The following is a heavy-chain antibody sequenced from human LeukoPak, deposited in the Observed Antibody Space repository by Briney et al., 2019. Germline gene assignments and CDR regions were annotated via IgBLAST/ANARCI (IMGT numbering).Heavy chain of an antibody. CDR2: INAGNGNT. D-gene: IGHD2-15*01. Sequence: ASVKVSCKASGYTFTSYAMHWVRQAPGQRLEWMGWINAGNGNTKYSQEFQGRVTITRDTSASTAYMELSSLRSEDTAVYYCARVGGYCSGGSCYSRTFYYYYMDVWGKGTTVTISS. J-gene: IGHJ6*03. CDR3: ARVGGYCSGGSCYSRTFYYYYMDV. CDR1: GYTFTSYA. V-gene: IGHV1-3*03.